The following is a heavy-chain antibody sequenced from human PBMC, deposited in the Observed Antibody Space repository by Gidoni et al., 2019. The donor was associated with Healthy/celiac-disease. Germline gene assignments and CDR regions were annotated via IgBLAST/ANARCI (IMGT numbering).Heavy chain of an antibody. CDR1: GFTFSDYC. CDR2: ISRSGSTI. D-gene: IGHD6-13*01. CDR3: ARANPSAGTPYFDY. J-gene: IGHJ4*02. Sequence: QVQLVESGGGLVKPGGSLRLPCASSGFTFSDYCMSWIRQAPGKGVEWVSYISRSGSTICYADSEKGRFTISRDNAKNSRYLQMNSLRAEDTAVYYCARANPSAGTPYFDYWNQGTLVTVSS. V-gene: IGHV3-11*01.